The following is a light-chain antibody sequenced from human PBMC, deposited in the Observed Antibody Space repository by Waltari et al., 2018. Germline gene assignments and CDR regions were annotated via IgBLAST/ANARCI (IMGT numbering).Light chain of an antibody. CDR3: QQYNNWPYT. J-gene: IGKJ2*01. CDR1: QSVGTS. V-gene: IGKV3-15*01. CDR2: GAS. Sequence: EIVMTQSPATLPVSPRERATLSCRASQSVGTSLAWYQQRPGQAPRFLIYGASTRGTGIPARFSGSGSGTDFTLSISSLQSEDSAVYYCQQYNNWPYTFGQGTKLEIK.